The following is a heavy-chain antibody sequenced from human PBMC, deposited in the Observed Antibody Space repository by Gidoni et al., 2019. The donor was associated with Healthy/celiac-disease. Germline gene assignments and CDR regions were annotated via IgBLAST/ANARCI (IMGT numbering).Heavy chain of an antibody. CDR1: GFTFSSYS. CDR2: IGSSSSTI. J-gene: IGHJ4*02. D-gene: IGHD6-19*01. V-gene: IGHV3-48*02. CDR3: AREDGGYSSGWYLGGVFDY. Sequence: EVQLVESGGGLVQPGGSLSLSCAASGFTFSSYSLNWVRQAPGQGLEWVAYIGSSSSTIYYADSVKGRFTISRDNAKNSLYLQMNSLRDEDTAGYYCAREDGGYSSGWYLGGVFDYWGQGTLVTVSS.